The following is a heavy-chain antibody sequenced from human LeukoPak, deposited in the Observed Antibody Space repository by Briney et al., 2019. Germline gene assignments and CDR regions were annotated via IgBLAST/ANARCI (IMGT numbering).Heavy chain of an antibody. D-gene: IGHD2-21*02. Sequence: GGSLRLSCAASGFTFSSYGMHWDRQAPGKGLEWVAVISYDGSNKYYADSLKGRFTISRDNSKNTLYLQMNSLRAEDTAVYYCAKDIALYCGGDCYHDYWGQGTLVTVSS. CDR2: ISYDGSNK. CDR3: AKDIALYCGGDCYHDY. J-gene: IGHJ4*02. V-gene: IGHV3-30*18. CDR1: GFTFSSYG.